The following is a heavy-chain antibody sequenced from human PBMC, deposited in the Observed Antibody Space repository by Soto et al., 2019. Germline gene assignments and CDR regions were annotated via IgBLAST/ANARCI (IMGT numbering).Heavy chain of an antibody. CDR3: AKDWNDANYDYGTDV. D-gene: IGHD1-1*01. CDR1: GFAFSSFG. V-gene: IGHV3-30*02. J-gene: IGHJ6*02. CDR2: IPHDGSKK. Sequence: QPGGSLRLSCVASGFAFSSFGMHWVRQAPGKGLEWVAFIPHDGSKKKFVDSVKGRFTISRDDSGNTLYLQMNSLRADDTAVYFCAKDWNDANYDYGTDVWGQGTTVTVSS.